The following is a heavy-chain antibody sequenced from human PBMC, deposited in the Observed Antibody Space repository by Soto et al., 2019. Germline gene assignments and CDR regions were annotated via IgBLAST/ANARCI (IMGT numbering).Heavy chain of an antibody. D-gene: IGHD3-10*01. J-gene: IGHJ5*02. V-gene: IGHV1-46*01. CDR1: RETFTRYY. Sequence: ASVKVDCKAPRETFTRYYINWVRQAPGQGLEWMGVINPHGGSTAYAQKFKGRVTLTRDTSASTVYMEVSSLTSEDTAMYYCARSSGGNFGIIIDGPDLFAPCGQGTLVT. CDR3: ARSSGGNFGIIIDGPDLFAP. CDR2: INPHGGST.